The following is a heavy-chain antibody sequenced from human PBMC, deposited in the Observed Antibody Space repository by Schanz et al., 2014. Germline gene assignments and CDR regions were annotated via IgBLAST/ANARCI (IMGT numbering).Heavy chain of an antibody. D-gene: IGHD6-13*01. Sequence: QVQLVQSGAEVKKPGASVKVSCKASGYTFTSSGFSWVRQAPGQGLEWMGRIIPILGIANYAQKFQGRVTITADKSTFTAYMDVSSLRSEDTAVYYCASSGAGYSSSWDFDYWGQGTLVTVSS. CDR3: ASSGAGYSSSWDFDY. J-gene: IGHJ4*02. CDR2: IIPILGIA. CDR1: GYTFTSSG. V-gene: IGHV1-69*04.